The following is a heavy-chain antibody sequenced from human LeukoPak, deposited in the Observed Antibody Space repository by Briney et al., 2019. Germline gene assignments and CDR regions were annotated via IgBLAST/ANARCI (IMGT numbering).Heavy chain of an antibody. CDR3: ARDRDILTGEYYFDY. Sequence: ETLSLTCTVSGGSISGYYWSWIRQPPGKGLEWVANIKQDGSEKYYVDSVKGRFTISRDNAKNSLYLQMNSLRAEDTAVYYCARDRDILTGEYYFDYWGQGTLVTVSS. V-gene: IGHV3-7*01. J-gene: IGHJ4*02. CDR2: IKQDGSEK. D-gene: IGHD3-9*01. CDR1: GGSISGYY.